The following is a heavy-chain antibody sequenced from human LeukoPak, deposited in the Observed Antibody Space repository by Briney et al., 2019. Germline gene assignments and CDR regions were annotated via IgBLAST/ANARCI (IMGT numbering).Heavy chain of an antibody. Sequence: SVKVSCKASGYTFTSYAISWVRQAPGQGLEWMGRIIPIFGTANYAQKFQGRVTITTDESTGTAYMELSSLRSEDTAVYYCASETYYYDSSGYDSAFDIWGQGTMVTVSS. J-gene: IGHJ3*02. CDR3: ASETYYYDSSGYDSAFDI. CDR2: IIPIFGTA. D-gene: IGHD3-22*01. V-gene: IGHV1-69*05. CDR1: GYTFTSYA.